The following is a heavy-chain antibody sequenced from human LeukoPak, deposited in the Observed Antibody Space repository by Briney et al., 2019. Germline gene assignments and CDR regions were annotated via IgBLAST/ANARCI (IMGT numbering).Heavy chain of an antibody. J-gene: IGHJ6*03. Sequence: GGSLRLSCAASAFDFSTYSMNWVRQAPGKGLEWVSHISSSSSNIYYADSVKGRFTISRDTANNSLYLQMHSLRAEDTAVYYCARGYSTSSYSHYYYYMDVWGTGGTVTVSS. V-gene: IGHV3-48*01. CDR3: ARGYSTSSYSHYYYYMDV. D-gene: IGHD6-6*01. CDR2: ISSSSSNI. CDR1: AFDFSTYS.